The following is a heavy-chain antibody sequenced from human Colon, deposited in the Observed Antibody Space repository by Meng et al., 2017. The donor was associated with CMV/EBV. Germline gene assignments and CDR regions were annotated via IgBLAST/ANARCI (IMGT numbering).Heavy chain of an antibody. CDR3: AILTVAAPFDY. J-gene: IGHJ4*02. D-gene: IGHD6-6*01. CDR1: GYSVSDKY. Sequence: ASVKVSCKASGYSVSDKYLHWVRQAPGQGLEWMGWIKPNSDVTNYAKSFQGRVSMTRDTSINTAYMELSSLRSDDTAVYYCAILTVAAPFDYWGQGTLVTVSS. V-gene: IGHV1-2*02. CDR2: IKPNSDVT.